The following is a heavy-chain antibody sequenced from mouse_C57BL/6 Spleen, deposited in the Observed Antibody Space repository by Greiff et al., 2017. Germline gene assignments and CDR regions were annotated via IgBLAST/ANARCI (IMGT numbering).Heavy chain of an antibody. J-gene: IGHJ3*01. V-gene: IGHV6-6*01. CDR3: TRGGYYGSSFAWFAY. CDR1: GFTFSDAW. D-gene: IGHD1-1*01. CDR2: IRNKANNHAT. Sequence: EVQLVESGGGLVQPGGSMKLSCAASGFTFSDAWMDWVRQSPEKGLEWVAEIRNKANNHATYYAESVKGRFTISRDDSKSSVYLQMNSLRAEDTGIYYCTRGGYYGSSFAWFAYWGQGTLVTVSA.